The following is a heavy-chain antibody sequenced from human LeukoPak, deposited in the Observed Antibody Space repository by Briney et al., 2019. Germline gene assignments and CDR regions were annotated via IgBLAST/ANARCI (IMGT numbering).Heavy chain of an antibody. D-gene: IGHD4-23*01. CDR3: ATESDYTGDSAWYYYGMDV. V-gene: IGHV3-15*01. Sequence: GGSLRLSCAASGFTFTKAWMIWVRQAPGKGLEWVGRIKSKTDGGTTDYGAPVKGRFTISRDDSKNMVYLQMSSLKTEDTAAYYCATESDYTGDSAWYYYGMDVWGQGTTVTVSS. CDR2: IKSKTDGGTT. CDR1: GFTFTKAW. J-gene: IGHJ6*02.